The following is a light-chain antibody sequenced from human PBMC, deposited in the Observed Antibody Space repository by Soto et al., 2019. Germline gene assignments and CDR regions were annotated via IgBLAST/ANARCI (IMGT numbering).Light chain of an antibody. Sequence: EIVLTQSAGTLALSPGERVTLSCRASQSVSSNYLAWYQQKPGQAPRLLIYGASSRATGIPDRFSGSGSGTDFILTIRRLEPEDFAVYYCQQYGTSLGTFGQGTRLEIK. CDR3: QQYGTSLGT. CDR1: QSVSSNY. J-gene: IGKJ5*01. CDR2: GAS. V-gene: IGKV3-20*01.